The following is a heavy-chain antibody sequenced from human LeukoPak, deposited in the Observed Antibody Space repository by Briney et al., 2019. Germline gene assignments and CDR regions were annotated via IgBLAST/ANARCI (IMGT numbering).Heavy chain of an antibody. J-gene: IGHJ5*02. CDR1: GGTFSSYA. D-gene: IGHD4-11*01. CDR2: SIPIFGTA. Sequence: ASVKVSCKXSGGTFSSYAISWVRQAPGQGLEWMGGSIPIFGTASYAQKFQGRVTITADESTSTAYMELSSLRSEDTAVYYCARNDYSNYYLPFFDPWGQGTLVTVSS. CDR3: ARNDYSNYYLPFFDP. V-gene: IGHV1-69*13.